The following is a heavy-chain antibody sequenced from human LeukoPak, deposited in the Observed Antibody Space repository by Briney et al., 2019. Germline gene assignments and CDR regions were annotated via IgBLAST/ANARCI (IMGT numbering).Heavy chain of an antibody. D-gene: IGHD5-12*01. J-gene: IGHJ4*02. Sequence: GGSLRLSCAASGFTFTDYYMTWIRQAPGKGLEWVSYITSSGSYTNYADSVKGRFTISRDNANNSLYLQMNSQRAEDTAVYYCARYPVGNYDSGFDYWGQGSLVIVSS. V-gene: IGHV3-11*06. CDR1: GFTFTDYY. CDR2: ITSSGSYT. CDR3: ARYPVGNYDSGFDY.